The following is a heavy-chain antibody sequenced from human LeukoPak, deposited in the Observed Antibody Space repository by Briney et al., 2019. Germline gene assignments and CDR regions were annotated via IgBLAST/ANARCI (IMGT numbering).Heavy chain of an antibody. J-gene: IGHJ3*02. CDR3: ARGAVAVRNAFDI. Sequence: SQTLSLTCAISGDSVSSNSAAWNWIRQSPSRGLEWLGRTYYSSKWYNDYAVSVKSRITINPDTSKNQFSLQLNSVTPEDTALYYCARGAVAVRNAFDIWGERPIHPVSS. D-gene: IGHD6-19*01. V-gene: IGHV6-1*01. CDR2: TYYSSKWYN. CDR1: GDSVSSNSAA.